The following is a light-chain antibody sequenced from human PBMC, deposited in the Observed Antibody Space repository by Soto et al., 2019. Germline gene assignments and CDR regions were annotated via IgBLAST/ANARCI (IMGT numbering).Light chain of an antibody. CDR1: QNIDTKY. CDR2: GTS. Sequence: EIVLTQSPGTLSLSPGERATLSCRASQNIDTKYLAWYQQKPGLAPRLLIYGTSTRAAGIPARFSGSGSGTDFTLTISSLQSEDFAIYYCQQYYDWPITFGQGTRLEIK. CDR3: QQYYDWPIT. V-gene: IGKV3-15*01. J-gene: IGKJ5*01.